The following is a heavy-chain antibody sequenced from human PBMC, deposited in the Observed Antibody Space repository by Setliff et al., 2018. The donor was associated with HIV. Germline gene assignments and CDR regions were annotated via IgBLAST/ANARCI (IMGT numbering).Heavy chain of an antibody. CDR3: ARQLSNSLES. CDR2: INANRGGT. J-gene: IGHJ4*02. V-gene: IGHV1-2*06. Sequence: ASVKVSCKTSGYTFTDYYMHWVRQAPGQGLEWMGRINANRGGTSYAQKFQGRVTMTRDTSISTGYMELSRLTSDDTAVYYCARQLSNSLESWGQGTPVTVSS. CDR1: GYTFTDYY. D-gene: IGHD1-1*01.